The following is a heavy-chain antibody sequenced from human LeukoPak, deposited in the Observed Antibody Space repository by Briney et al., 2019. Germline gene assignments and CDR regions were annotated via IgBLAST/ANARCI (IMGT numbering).Heavy chain of an antibody. CDR2: ISGDGRDA. CDR1: GFTFDDYA. Sequence: GGSLRLSCAASGFTFDDYAMHWVRQAPGKGLEWVSLISGDGRDAYYGDFVKGRFTISRDNSKNTLYLQMNSLRAEDTATYYCAKALNYWYFDLWGRGNLVTVSS. J-gene: IGHJ2*01. CDR3: AKALNYWYFDL. V-gene: IGHV3-43*02.